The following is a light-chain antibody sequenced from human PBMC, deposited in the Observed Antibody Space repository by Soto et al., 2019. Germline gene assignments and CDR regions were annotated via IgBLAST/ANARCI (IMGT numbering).Light chain of an antibody. Sequence: DIQMTKSPSTLSASVGDRVTTTFRANQNVNTWLAWYQQKPGDAPTVLIYDASTLTGGVPTMFSSSGSGTEFTLTISSLHPDDFAFYYWQQYSRYSFTFGPGTKVEI. V-gene: IGKV1-5*01. CDR2: DAS. CDR3: QQYSRYSFT. J-gene: IGKJ3*01. CDR1: QNVNTW.